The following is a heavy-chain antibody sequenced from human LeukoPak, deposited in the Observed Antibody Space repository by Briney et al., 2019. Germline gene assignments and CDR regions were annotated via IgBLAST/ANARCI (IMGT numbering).Heavy chain of an antibody. CDR2: IINSSSYI. CDR1: GFTFSGYS. CDR3: ARDFWGYCSSTNCYLGHLDY. J-gene: IGHJ4*02. V-gene: IGHV3-21*03. Sequence: GGSLTLTCAASGFTFSGYSMNWVRQAPGKGLEWVSSIINSSSYIYYADSVKGRFTISRDNAKNSLYLQMNSLRAEDTAVYYCARDFWGYCSSTNCYLGHLDYWGQGTLVTVSS. D-gene: IGHD2-2*01.